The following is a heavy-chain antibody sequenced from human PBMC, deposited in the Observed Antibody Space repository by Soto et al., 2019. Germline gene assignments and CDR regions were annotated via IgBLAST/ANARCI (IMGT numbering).Heavy chain of an antibody. D-gene: IGHD3-22*01. Sequence: ASVKVSCKASGYTFTSYGISWVRQAPGQGLEWMGWISAYNGNTNYAQKLQGRVTITTDTSTRTAYMELRSLRSDDTAVYYRARGGRAKGNYYDSSGSYFDYWGKGPRATFS. J-gene: IGHJ4*03. V-gene: IGHV1-18*01. CDR3: ARGGRAKGNYYDSSGSYFDY. CDR1: GYTFTSYG. CDR2: ISAYNGNT.